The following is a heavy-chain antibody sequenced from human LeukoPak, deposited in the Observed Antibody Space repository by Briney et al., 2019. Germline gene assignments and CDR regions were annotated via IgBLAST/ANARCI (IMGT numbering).Heavy chain of an antibody. J-gene: IGHJ4*02. Sequence: ASVKVSCKASGGTFSSYAISWVRQAPGQGLEWMGRIIPILGIANYAQKFQGRVTITADKSTSTAYMELSSLRSEDTAVYYCARGRYCSGDSCYFSFDYWGQGTLVTVSS. V-gene: IGHV1-69*04. CDR3: ARGRYCSGDSCYFSFDY. CDR1: GGTFSSYA. CDR2: IIPILGIA. D-gene: IGHD2-15*01.